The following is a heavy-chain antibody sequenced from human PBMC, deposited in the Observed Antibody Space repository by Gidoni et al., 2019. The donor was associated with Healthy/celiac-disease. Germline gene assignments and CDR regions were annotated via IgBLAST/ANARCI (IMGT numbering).Heavy chain of an antibody. V-gene: IGHV3-33*01. J-gene: IGHJ4*02. D-gene: IGHD3-22*01. Sequence: VQLVESGGGVVQPGRSLRLSCAASGFTFSSYGMHWVRQAPGKGLEWVAVIWYDGSNKYYADSVKGRFTISRDNSKNTLYLQMNSLTAEDTAVYYCARGYYGSSGYFDYWGQGTLVTVSS. CDR1: GFTFSSYG. CDR3: ARGYYGSSGYFDY. CDR2: IWYDGSNK.